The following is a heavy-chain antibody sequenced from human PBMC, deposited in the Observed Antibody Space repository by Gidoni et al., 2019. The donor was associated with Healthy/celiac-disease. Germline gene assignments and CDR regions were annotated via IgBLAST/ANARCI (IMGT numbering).Heavy chain of an antibody. J-gene: IGHJ4*02. CDR3: ARDQYSGSYSPGDY. V-gene: IGHV1-18*01. CDR2: ISAYNGNT. D-gene: IGHD1-26*01. Sequence: GLEWMGWISAYNGNTNYAQKLQGRVTMTTDTSTSTAYMELRSLRSDDTAVYYCARDQYSGSYSPGDYWGQGTLVTVSS.